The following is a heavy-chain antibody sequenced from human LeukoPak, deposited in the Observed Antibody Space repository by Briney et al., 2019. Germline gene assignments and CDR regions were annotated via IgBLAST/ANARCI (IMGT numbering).Heavy chain of an antibody. J-gene: IGHJ3*02. CDR1: GGTFSSYA. V-gene: IGHV1-69*01. Sequence: GSSVKVSCKASGGTFSSYAISWVRQAPGQGLEWMGGIIPIFGTANYAQKFQGRVTITADESTSTAYMELSSLRSEDTAVYYCARDRRLRWPLKLDAYDIWGQGTKVTVSS. CDR2: IIPIFGTA. CDR3: ARDRRLRWPLKLDAYDI. D-gene: IGHD4-23*01.